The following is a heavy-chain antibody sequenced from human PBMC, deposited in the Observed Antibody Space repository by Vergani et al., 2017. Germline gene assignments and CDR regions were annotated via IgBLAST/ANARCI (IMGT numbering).Heavy chain of an antibody. CDR2: INHSGST. CDR3: ARVRYSLPYYYGMDV. Sequence: QVQLQQWGAGLLKPSETLSLTCAVYGGSFSGYYWSWIRQPPGKGLEWIGEINHSGSTNYNPSLKSRVTISVDTSKNQFSLKLSSVTAADTAVYYCARVRYSLPYYYGMDVWGQGTTVTVSS. CDR1: GGSFSGYY. J-gene: IGHJ6*02. D-gene: IGHD5-18*01. V-gene: IGHV4-34*01.